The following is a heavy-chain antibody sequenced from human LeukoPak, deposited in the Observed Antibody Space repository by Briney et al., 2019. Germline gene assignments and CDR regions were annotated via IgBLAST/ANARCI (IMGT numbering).Heavy chain of an antibody. CDR2: ISYDGSNK. Sequence: GGSLRLSCAASGFTFSSYGMHWVRQAPGKGLEWVAVISYDGSNKYYADSVKGRFTISRDNSKNTLYLQMNSLRAEDTAVYYCAKVIAAAGTRAYYYYYGMDVWGQGTTVTVSS. CDR3: AKVIAAAGTRAYYYYYGMDV. V-gene: IGHV3-30*18. CDR1: GFTFSSYG. D-gene: IGHD6-13*01. J-gene: IGHJ6*02.